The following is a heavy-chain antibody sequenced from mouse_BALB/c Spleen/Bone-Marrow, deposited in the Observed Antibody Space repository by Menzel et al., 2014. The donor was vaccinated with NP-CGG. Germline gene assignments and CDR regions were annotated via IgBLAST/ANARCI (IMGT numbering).Heavy chain of an antibody. Sequence: EVKLVESGGGLVQPGGSLRLSCAASGFTFSNYGMSWVRQTPDKRLDFVATINTNGGDTYYPDSVKGRFTISRDNAKNTLYLQMSSLKSEDTAMYYCARGADFVSWFAYWGQGTLVAVSA. CDR2: INTNGGDT. V-gene: IGHV5-6-3*01. CDR1: GFTFSNYG. D-gene: IGHD2-4*01. J-gene: IGHJ3*01. CDR3: ARGADFVSWFAY.